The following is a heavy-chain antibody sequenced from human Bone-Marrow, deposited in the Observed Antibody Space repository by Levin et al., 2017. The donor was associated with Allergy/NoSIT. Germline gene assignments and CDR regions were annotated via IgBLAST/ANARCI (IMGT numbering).Heavy chain of an antibody. CDR1: GYTFTSYY. J-gene: IGHJ6*02. D-gene: IGHD5-12*01. CDR3: ARDPGYSGYDWNYYYGMDV. V-gene: IGHV1-46*01. Sequence: GESLKISCKASGYTFTSYYMHWVRQAPGQGLEWMGIINPSGGSTSYAQKFQGRVTMTRDTSTSTVYMELSSLRSEDTAVYYCARDPGYSGYDWNYYYGMDVWGQGTTVTVSS. CDR2: INPSGGST.